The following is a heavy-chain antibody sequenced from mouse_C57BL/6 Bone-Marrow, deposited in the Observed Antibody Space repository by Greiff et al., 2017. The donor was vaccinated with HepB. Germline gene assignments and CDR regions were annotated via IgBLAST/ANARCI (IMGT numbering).Heavy chain of an antibody. J-gene: IGHJ3*01. Sequence: DVKLQESVAELVRPGASVKLSCTASGFNIKNTYMHWVKQRPEQGLEWIGRIDPANGNTKYAPKFQGKATITADTTSNTAYLQLSSLTSEDTSIYYCARYYGSSSAWFAYWGQGTLVTVSA. CDR2: IDPANGNT. CDR1: GFNIKNTY. D-gene: IGHD1-1*01. CDR3: ARYYGSSSAWFAY. V-gene: IGHV14-3*01.